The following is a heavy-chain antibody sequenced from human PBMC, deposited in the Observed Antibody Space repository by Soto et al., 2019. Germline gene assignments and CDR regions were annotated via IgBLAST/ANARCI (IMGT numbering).Heavy chain of an antibody. CDR2: ISGTSTDI. CDR1: GFTFSRHS. V-gene: IGHV3-21*01. J-gene: IGHJ6*02. D-gene: IGHD3-3*01. CDR3: ARDQVFGVVSQAYGMDV. Sequence: PGGSLRLSCAASGFTFSRHSINWVRQAPGKGLEWVSPISGTSTDIYYADSVKGRFTISRDNAKNSLYLQMNSLRVEDTAVYYCARDQVFGVVSQAYGMDVWGQGTTVTVSS.